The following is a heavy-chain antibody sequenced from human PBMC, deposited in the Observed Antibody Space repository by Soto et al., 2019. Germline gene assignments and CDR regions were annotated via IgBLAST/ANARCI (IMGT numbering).Heavy chain of an antibody. J-gene: IGHJ4*02. Sequence: PGGSLRLSCAASGFTFSSYGMHWVRQAPGKGLEWVAVISYDGSNKYYADSVKGRFTISRDNSKNTLYLQMNSLRAEDTAVYYCAKGGRRTTVTTGGFDYWGQGTLVTVSS. CDR3: AKGGRRTTVTTGGFDY. CDR2: ISYDGSNK. V-gene: IGHV3-30*18. D-gene: IGHD4-17*01. CDR1: GFTFSSYG.